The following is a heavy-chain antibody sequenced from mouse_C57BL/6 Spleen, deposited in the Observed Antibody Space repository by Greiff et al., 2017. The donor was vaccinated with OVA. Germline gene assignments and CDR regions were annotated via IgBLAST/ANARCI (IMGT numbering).Heavy chain of an antibody. Sequence: VQLQQSGPELVKPGASVKIPCKASGYTFTDYNMDWVKQSHGKSLEWIGDINPNNGGTIYNQKFKGKATLTVDKSSSTAYMELRSLTSEDTAVYYCARDWYYGSSLHWYFDVWGTGTTVTVSS. CDR1: GYTFTDYN. D-gene: IGHD1-1*01. CDR2: INPNNGGT. V-gene: IGHV1-18*01. CDR3: ARDWYYGSSLHWYFDV. J-gene: IGHJ1*03.